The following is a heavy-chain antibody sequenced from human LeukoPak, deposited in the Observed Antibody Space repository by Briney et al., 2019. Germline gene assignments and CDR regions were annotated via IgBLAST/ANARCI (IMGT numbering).Heavy chain of an antibody. CDR1: GFTFSNYA. V-gene: IGHV3-33*08. CDR3: AREVTNDAFDI. Sequence: GGSLRLSCAASGFTFSNYAMSWVRQAPGKGLEWVAVIWSDGRNKFYADSVKGRFTVSRDNSKNTLFLQMSSLRADDTALYYCAREVTNDAFDIWGQGTMVTVSS. J-gene: IGHJ3*02. D-gene: IGHD4-17*01. CDR2: IWSDGRNK.